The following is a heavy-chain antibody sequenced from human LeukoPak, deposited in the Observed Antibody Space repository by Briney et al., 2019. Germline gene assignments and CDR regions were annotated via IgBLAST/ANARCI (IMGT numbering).Heavy chain of an antibody. CDR3: AKRSTAMASDY. J-gene: IGHJ4*02. CDR2: VDAGATST. D-gene: IGHD5-18*01. V-gene: IGHV3-48*03. Sequence: GGSLRLSCAASGFPVNKYEIHWVRQAPGKGLEWISYVDAGATSTNYADSVWGRFTLSRDNAQNSVHLQMNSLRAEDTAVYFCAKRSTAMASDYWGQGTLVTVSS. CDR1: GFPVNKYE.